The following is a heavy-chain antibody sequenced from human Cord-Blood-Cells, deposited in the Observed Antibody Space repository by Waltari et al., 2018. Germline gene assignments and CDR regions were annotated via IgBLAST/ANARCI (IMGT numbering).Heavy chain of an antibody. J-gene: IGHJ3*02. Sequence: QVQLVQSGAEVKKPGSSVKVSCKASGGTFSSYAISWVRQAPGQGLEWMGRIIPILGIANYAQKFQGRVTITADKSTSTAYMELSSLRSEDTAVYYCARVGYCTNGVCYKPKSAFDIWGQGTMVTVSS. CDR2: IIPILGIA. V-gene: IGHV1-69*09. D-gene: IGHD2-8*01. CDR1: GGTFSSYA. CDR3: ARVGYCTNGVCYKPKSAFDI.